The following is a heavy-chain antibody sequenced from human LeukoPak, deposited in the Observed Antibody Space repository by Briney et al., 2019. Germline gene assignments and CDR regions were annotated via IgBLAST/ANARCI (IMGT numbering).Heavy chain of an antibody. D-gene: IGHD3-22*01. V-gene: IGHV1-18*01. CDR2: ISAYNVNT. CDR3: ARSSEGRYYYDSSGFSYYYYYMDV. CDR1: GYTFTSYG. J-gene: IGHJ6*03. Sequence: ASVKVSCKASGYTFTSYGISWVRQAPGQGLEWMGWISAYNVNTNYAQKLQGRVTMTTDTSTSTAYMELRSLRSDDTAVYYCARSSEGRYYYDSSGFSYYYYYMDVWGKGTTVTISS.